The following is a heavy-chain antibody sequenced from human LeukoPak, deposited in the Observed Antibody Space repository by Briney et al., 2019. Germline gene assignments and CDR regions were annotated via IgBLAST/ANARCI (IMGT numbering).Heavy chain of an antibody. CDR2: IYHSGST. D-gene: IGHD3-22*01. Sequence: ASQTLSLTCTVSGGSISSGGYYWSWIRQPPGKGLEWIGYIYHSGSTYYNPSLKSRVTISVDRSKNQFSLKLSSVTAADTAVYYCAREGYYDSSGFLHYWGQGTLVTVSS. J-gene: IGHJ4*02. CDR1: GGSISSGGYY. V-gene: IGHV4-30-2*01. CDR3: AREGYYDSSGFLHY.